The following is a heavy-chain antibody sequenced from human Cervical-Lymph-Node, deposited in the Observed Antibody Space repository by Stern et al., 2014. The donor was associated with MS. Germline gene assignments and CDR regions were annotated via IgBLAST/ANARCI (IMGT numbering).Heavy chain of an antibody. V-gene: IGHV2-5*02. CDR3: AHTDRERLSFGSGAFYYFDY. J-gene: IGHJ4*02. Sequence: QVTLRDSGPTLVTPTQTLTLTCTFSGFSLSTSGVSVGWIRQPPGEALERLALLYWAGDKRFSPALKSRLTIPKDTSKNQVILSMTHMDPVDTATYYCAHTDRERLSFGSGAFYYFDYWGQGALVTVSS. CDR1: GFSLSTSGVS. CDR2: LYWAGDK. D-gene: IGHD3-10*01.